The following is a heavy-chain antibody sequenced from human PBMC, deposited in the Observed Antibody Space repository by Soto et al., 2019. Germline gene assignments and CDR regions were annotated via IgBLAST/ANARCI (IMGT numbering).Heavy chain of an antibody. CDR3: AKGGRQWLVTSDFNY. Sequence: VQLVESGGGVVQPGRSLRLSCAASGFTFSDYAMHWVRQAPGKGLEWVAVVSHDGRNTHYADSVKGRFTISRDSSKNTVSLERTCLRAEDTAVYYCAKGGRQWLVTSDFNYWGQGALVTVSS. V-gene: IGHV3-30*18. J-gene: IGHJ4*02. CDR1: GFTFSDYA. D-gene: IGHD6-19*01. CDR2: VSHDGRNT.